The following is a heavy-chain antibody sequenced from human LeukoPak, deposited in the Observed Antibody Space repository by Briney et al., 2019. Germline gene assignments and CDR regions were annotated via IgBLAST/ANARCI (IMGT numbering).Heavy chain of an antibody. V-gene: IGHV3-21*01. Sequence: PGGSLRLSCAASGFIFTSYTMNWVRQTPGKGLEWVSSISSSTNYIYYADSVKGRFTISRDNAKNSLYLQMNSLRADDTAVYYCARDLAVGSYPGGGDYWGQGTLVTVSS. CDR2: ISSSTNYI. CDR1: GFIFTSYT. J-gene: IGHJ4*02. CDR3: ARDLAVGSYPGGGDY. D-gene: IGHD1-26*01.